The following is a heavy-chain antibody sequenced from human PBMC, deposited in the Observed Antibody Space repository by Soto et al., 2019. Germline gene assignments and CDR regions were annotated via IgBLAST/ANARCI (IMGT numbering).Heavy chain of an antibody. V-gene: IGHV1-46*03. Sequence: QVQLVQSGAEVKKPGASVKVSCKASGYTFTSYYMHWVRQAPGQGLEWMGIINPSGGSTSYAQKFQGRVTMTRDTSTSTVYMELSSLRSEHTAVYYYARDHAFYGDSVDYWGQGTLVTVAS. D-gene: IGHD4-17*01. CDR2: INPSGGST. CDR1: GYTFTSYY. CDR3: ARDHAFYGDSVDY. J-gene: IGHJ4*02.